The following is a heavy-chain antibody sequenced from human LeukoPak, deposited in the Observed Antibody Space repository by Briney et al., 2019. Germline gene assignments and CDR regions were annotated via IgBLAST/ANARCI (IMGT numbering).Heavy chain of an antibody. Sequence: ASVKVSCKASGGTFSSYAISWVRQAPGQGLEWMGGIIPIFGTANYAQKFQGRVTITADESTSTAYMELSSLRSEDTAVYYCARVRFSETWLGGDFDYWGQGTLVTVSS. CDR3: ARVRFSETWLGGDFDY. CDR1: GGTFSSYA. V-gene: IGHV1-69*13. J-gene: IGHJ4*02. D-gene: IGHD6-19*01. CDR2: IIPIFGTA.